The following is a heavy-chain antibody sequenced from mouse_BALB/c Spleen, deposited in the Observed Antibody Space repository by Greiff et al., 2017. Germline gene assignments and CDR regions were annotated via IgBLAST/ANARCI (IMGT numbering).Heavy chain of an antibody. D-gene: IGHD2-1*01. Sequence: DVHLVESGGGLVQPGGSLKLSCAASGFTFSSYTMSWVRQTPEKRLEWVAYISNGGGSTYYPDTVKGRFTISRDNAKNTLYLQMSSLKSEDTAMYYCASYGNYLYYYAMDYWGQGTSVTVSS. CDR3: ASYGNYLYYYAMDY. J-gene: IGHJ4*01. V-gene: IGHV5-12-2*01. CDR1: GFTFSSYT. CDR2: ISNGGGST.